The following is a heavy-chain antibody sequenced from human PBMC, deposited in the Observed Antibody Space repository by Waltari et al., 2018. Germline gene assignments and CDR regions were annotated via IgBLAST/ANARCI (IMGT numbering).Heavy chain of an antibody. CDR1: GYSFTSYW. CDR3: ARQQAHGGNREPLGFDY. J-gene: IGHJ4*02. D-gene: IGHD2-15*01. CDR2: ILPGDSDT. Sequence: EVQLVQSGAEVKKPGESLKISCKGSGYSFTSYWIGWVRQMPGKGLEWMGIILPGDSDTRYSPSFQGQVTISADKSISTAYLQWSSLKASDTAMYYCARQQAHGGNREPLGFDYWGQGTLVTVSS. V-gene: IGHV5-51*01.